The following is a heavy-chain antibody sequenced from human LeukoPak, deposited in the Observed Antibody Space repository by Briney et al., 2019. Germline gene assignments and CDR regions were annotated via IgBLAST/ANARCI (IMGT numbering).Heavy chain of an antibody. CDR1: GYNFISYW. D-gene: IGHD5-18*01. V-gene: IGHV5-51*01. Sequence: GESLQISSQGSGYNFISYWIGWVRPMPGKGLEWMGFIYPGDSDTRYTPSFQGQVTISAGKSISTAYLQWSSLKASDSAMYYCARRSGHNYGFDSWGQGTLVTVSS. J-gene: IGHJ4*02. CDR2: IYPGDSDT. CDR3: ARRSGHNYGFDS.